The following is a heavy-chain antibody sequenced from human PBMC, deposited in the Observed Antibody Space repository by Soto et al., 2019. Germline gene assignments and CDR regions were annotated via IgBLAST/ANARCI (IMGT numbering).Heavy chain of an antibody. V-gene: IGHV3-53*02. CDR3: ARHPSGSTAGTYYGMDV. CDR2: IYSGGNT. D-gene: IGHD2-2*01. CDR1: GFTVSSTY. J-gene: IGHJ6*02. Sequence: EVQLVETGGGLIQPGGSLRLSCAASGFTVSSTYMSWVRQAPGKGRDWVSVIYSGGNTYYADSVKGRFTISRDNSKNTLYLQMNSLGAEDTAVYYCARHPSGSTAGTYYGMDVWGQGTTVTVSS.